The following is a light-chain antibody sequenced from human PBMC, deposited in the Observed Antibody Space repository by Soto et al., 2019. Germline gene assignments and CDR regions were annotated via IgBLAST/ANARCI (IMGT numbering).Light chain of an antibody. CDR2: DVS. CDR1: SSNIGNNF. Sequence: QSVLTQPPSVSAAPGQKVTISCSGSSSNIGNNFVSWYHQVPGTAPKLMIYDVSKRPSGVPDRFSGSKSGNTASLTISGLQAEDEADYYCCSYAGSYTFVFGTGT. J-gene: IGLJ1*01. CDR3: CSYAGSYTFV. V-gene: IGLV2-11*02.